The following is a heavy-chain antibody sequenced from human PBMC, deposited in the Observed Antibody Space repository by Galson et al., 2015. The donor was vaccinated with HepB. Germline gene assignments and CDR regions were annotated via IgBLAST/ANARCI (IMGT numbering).Heavy chain of an antibody. D-gene: IGHD4-17*01. J-gene: IGHJ5*02. V-gene: IGHV3-30*18. CDR3: AKYALEYGDHGDWLDP. CDR2: ISFHGINK. CDR1: GFTFSSYG. Sequence: SLRLSCAASGFTFSSYGMHWVRQAPGKGLEWVAVISFHGINKYYADSVKGRFTISRDNSKNTLYLQMNSLRVEDSAVYYCAKYALEYGDHGDWLDPWGQGTLVTVSS.